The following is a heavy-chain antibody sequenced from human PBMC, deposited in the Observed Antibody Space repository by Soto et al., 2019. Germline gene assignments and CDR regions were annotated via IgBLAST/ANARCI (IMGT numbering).Heavy chain of an antibody. D-gene: IGHD6-13*01. CDR1: GFTFSSYA. Sequence: PGGSLRLSCAASGFTFSSYAMSWVRQAPGKGLEWVSAISGGGGSTYYADSVKGRFTISRDNSKNTLYLQMNSLRAEDTAVYYCAKNLAVYSSSWFDYWGQGTLVTVSS. CDR3: AKNLAVYSSSWFDY. CDR2: ISGGGGST. V-gene: IGHV3-23*01. J-gene: IGHJ4*02.